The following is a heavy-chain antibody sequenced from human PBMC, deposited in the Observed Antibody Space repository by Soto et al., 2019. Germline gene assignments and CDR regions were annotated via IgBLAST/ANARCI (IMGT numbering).Heavy chain of an antibody. CDR3: ARVGVGATNDY. D-gene: IGHD1-26*01. V-gene: IGHV3-48*01. J-gene: IGHJ4*02. CDR2: ISASSTI. Sequence: EVQLVESGGGLVQPGGSLRLSCAASGFTFSSNSMNWVRQAPGKGLEWVSYISASSTIYYADSVKGRFTTSRDNAKNSLYLQMISLRAEDTAVYYCARVGVGATNDYWGQGTLVTVSS. CDR1: GFTFSSNS.